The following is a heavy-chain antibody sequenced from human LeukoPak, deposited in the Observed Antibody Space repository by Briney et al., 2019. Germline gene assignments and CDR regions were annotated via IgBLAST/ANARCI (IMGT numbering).Heavy chain of an antibody. CDR2: ISSSGSYI. V-gene: IGHV3-21*01. CDR1: GFTFSSYS. D-gene: IGHD3-10*01. CDR3: ARDIGEWFGERWAFDDY. J-gene: IGHJ4*02. Sequence: KTGGSLRLSCAASGFTFSSYSMNWVRQAPGKGLAWVSSISSSGSYISYADSVKGRFTISRDNAKNSLYLQMNSLRAEDSAVYYCARDIGEWFGERWAFDDYWGPGTLVTVPS.